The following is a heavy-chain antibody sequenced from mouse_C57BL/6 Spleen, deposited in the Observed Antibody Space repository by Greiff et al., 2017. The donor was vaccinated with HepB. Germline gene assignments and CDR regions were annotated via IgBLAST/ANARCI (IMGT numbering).Heavy chain of an antibody. J-gene: IGHJ1*03. CDR2: ISSGGSYT. D-gene: IGHD2-3*01. Sequence: EVHLVESGGDLVKPGGSLKLSCAASGFTFSSYGMSWVRQTPDKRLEWVATISSGGSYTYYPDSVKGRFTISRDNAKNTLYLQMSSLKSEDTAMYYCARSNDGDLGFWYFDVWGTGTTVTVSS. CDR3: ARSNDGDLGFWYFDV. V-gene: IGHV5-6*01. CDR1: GFTFSSYG.